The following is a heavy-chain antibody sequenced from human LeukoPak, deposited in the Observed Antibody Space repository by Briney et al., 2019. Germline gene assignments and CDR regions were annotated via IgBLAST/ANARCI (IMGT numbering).Heavy chain of an antibody. CDR1: GYSSTSYW. CDR2: IYPGDSDT. CDR3: ASSAYCGGDCYSTDAFDI. V-gene: IGHV5-51*01. D-gene: IGHD2-21*02. J-gene: IGHJ3*02. Sequence: GESLKISCKGSGYSSTSYWIGWVRQMPGKGLEWMGIIYPGDSDTRYSPSFQGQVTISADKSISTAYLQWSSLKASDTAMYYCASSAYCGGDCYSTDAFDIWGQGTTVTVSS.